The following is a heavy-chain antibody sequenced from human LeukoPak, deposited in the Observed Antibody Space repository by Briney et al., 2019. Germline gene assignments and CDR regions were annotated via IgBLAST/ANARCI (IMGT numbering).Heavy chain of an antibody. CDR1: GGSISSYY. CDR2: IYYSGST. J-gene: IGHJ5*02. Sequence: SETLSLTCTVSGGSISSYYWSWIRQPPGKGLEWIGYIYYSGSTNYNPPLKSRVTISVDTSKIQFSLKLSAVTAADTAVYYGARTPYSSSWYDSWFDPWGQGTLVTVSS. CDR3: ARTPYSSSWYDSWFDP. V-gene: IGHV4-59*01. D-gene: IGHD6-13*01.